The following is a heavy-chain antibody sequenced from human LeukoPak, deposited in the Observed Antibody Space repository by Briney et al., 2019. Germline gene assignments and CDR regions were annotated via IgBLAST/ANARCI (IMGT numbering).Heavy chain of an antibody. V-gene: IGHV1-2*02. J-gene: IGHJ3*02. Sequence: ASVKVSCKASGYTFTGYYMHWVRQAPGQGLEWMGWINPNSGGTNYAQKFQGRVTMTRDTSISTAYMELSRLRSDDTAVYYCARGLVGATTNFDIWGQGTMVTVSS. D-gene: IGHD1-26*01. CDR3: ARGLVGATTNFDI. CDR1: GYTFTGYY. CDR2: INPNSGGT.